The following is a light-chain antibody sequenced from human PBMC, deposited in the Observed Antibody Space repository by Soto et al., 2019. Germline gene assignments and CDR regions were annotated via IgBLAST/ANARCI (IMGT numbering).Light chain of an antibody. Sequence: EIVLTQSPGTLSVSLGERVTLSCRASQNVSSGYLAWYQQKPGPAPRLLIYGASTRAAGIPDRFSGNGSGTDFALTLSRLQPEDFGVYHCQQYGSTPPTFGPGTKVDI. CDR3: QQYGSTPPT. CDR1: QNVSSGY. J-gene: IGKJ3*01. CDR2: GAS. V-gene: IGKV3-20*01.